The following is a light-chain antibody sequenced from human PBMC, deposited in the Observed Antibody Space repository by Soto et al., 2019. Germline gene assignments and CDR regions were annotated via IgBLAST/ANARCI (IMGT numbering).Light chain of an antibody. Sequence: DIQMTQSPSSVSASIGHSVTIPCRASQGISSYLAWYQQKPGKSPKLLIYKAYSLESGVTSRFSGSGSGTEFTLTISSLQPDDFATYYCQQYNSYSWTFGPGAKVDIK. V-gene: IGKV1-5*03. CDR2: KAY. J-gene: IGKJ1*01. CDR1: QGISSY. CDR3: QQYNSYSWT.